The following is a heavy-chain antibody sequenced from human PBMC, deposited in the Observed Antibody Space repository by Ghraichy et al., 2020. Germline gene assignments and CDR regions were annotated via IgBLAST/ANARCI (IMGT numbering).Heavy chain of an antibody. CDR1: GFTFSSYA. CDR2: ISGSGGST. V-gene: IGHV3-23*01. D-gene: IGHD1-26*01. CDR3: AKDPWRGGGSYLLYYFDY. J-gene: IGHJ4*02. Sequence: GGSLRLSCAASGFTFSSYAMSWVRQAPGKGLEWVSAISGSGGSTYYADSVKGRFTISRDNSKNTLYLQMNSLRAEDTAVYYCAKDPWRGGGSYLLYYFDYWGQGTLVTVSS.